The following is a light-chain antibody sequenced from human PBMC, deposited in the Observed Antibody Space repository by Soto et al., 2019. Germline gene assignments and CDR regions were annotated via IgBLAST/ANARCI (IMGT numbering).Light chain of an antibody. Sequence: QSVLTQPPSASGTPGQTVTISCSGSSFNIGSNTVNWYQQFPGTAPKLLICSNNQRPSGVPDRFSGSKSGTSASLAISGLQSEDEADYFCGAWDDSLDGVVFGGGTKLTVL. J-gene: IGLJ2*01. CDR2: SNN. CDR3: GAWDDSLDGVV. V-gene: IGLV1-44*01. CDR1: SFNIGSNT.